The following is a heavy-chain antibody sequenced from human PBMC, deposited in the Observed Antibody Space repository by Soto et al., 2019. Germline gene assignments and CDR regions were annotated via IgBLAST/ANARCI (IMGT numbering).Heavy chain of an antibody. CDR3: ARDSECQLLYPSFDD. Sequence: QVQLVQSGAEVRKPGSSVKVSRKASGGPFGSYIISWVRQAPGPGLEWMGGILPMFDTTNYAQKLQGRVTITADESTATSNMELASLTFEDTARYYCARDSECQLLYPSFDDWGQGTLVTVSS. D-gene: IGHD2-2*02. V-gene: IGHV1-69*01. J-gene: IGHJ4*02. CDR2: ILPMFDTT. CDR1: GGPFGSYI.